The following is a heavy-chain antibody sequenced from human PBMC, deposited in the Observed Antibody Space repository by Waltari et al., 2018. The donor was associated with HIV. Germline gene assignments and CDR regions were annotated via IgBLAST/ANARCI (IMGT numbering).Heavy chain of an antibody. CDR3: ARARLIHWTGPFDY. D-gene: IGHD3-16*01. J-gene: IGHJ4*02. CDR1: GFTFSCSY. V-gene: IGHV3-11*01. Sequence: QVQLVESGGGLVKPGGSLSLSCAASGFTFSCSYLSWIRQAPGKGLEWVSYISSSGSTIYYADSVKGRFTISRDNAKNSLYLQMNSLRAEDTAVYYCARARLIHWTGPFDYWGQGTLVTVSS. CDR2: ISSSGSTI.